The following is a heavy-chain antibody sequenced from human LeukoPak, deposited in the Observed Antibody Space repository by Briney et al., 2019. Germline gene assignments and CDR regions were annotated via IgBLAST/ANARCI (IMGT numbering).Heavy chain of an antibody. CDR2: IRFDGSNK. CDR3: ARQIGVSIDY. CDR1: RFTFGSFD. V-gene: IGHV3-30*02. D-gene: IGHD5/OR15-5a*01. Sequence: GGPLRLSCAASRFTFGSFDMHWVRQAPGKGLEWVTFIRFDGSNKCYADSVKGRFTISRDNSKNTLYLQMSSLRPEDTAVYYCARQIGVSIDYWGQGTLVTVSS. J-gene: IGHJ4*02.